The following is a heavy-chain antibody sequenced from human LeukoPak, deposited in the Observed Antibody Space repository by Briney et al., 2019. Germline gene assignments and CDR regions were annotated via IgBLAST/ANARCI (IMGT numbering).Heavy chain of an antibody. Sequence: SGTLSLTCAVSGGSISSSNWWSWVRQPPGKGLGWIGAIYHSGSTNYNPSLKSRVTISVDKSKNQFSLKLSSVTAADTAVSYCASAMGDYDYDSGGYYSYWGQGTLGTVSS. CDR2: IYHSGST. J-gene: IGHJ4*02. D-gene: IGHD3-22*01. CDR3: ASAMGDYDYDSGGYYSY. CDR1: GGSISSSNW. V-gene: IGHV4-4*02.